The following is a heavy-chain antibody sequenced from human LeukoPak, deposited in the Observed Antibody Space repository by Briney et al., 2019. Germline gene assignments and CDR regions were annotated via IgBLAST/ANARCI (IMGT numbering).Heavy chain of an antibody. CDR3: ARILAYCGGDCYSSTGYYYYMDV. CDR2: IYTSGST. V-gene: IGHV4-4*07. CDR1: GGSISSYY. D-gene: IGHD2-21*02. Sequence: SETLSLTCTVSGGSISSYYWSWIRQPAGKGLEWIGRIYTSGSTNYNPSLKSRVTISVDTSKNQFSLKLSSVTAADTAVYYCARILAYCGGDCYSSTGYYYYMDVWGKGTTVTISS. J-gene: IGHJ6*03.